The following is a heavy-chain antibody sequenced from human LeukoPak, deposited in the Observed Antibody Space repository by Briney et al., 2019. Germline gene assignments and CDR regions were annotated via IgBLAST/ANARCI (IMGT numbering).Heavy chain of an antibody. CDR1: GYTFTNYG. CDR2: IGAYNGNT. V-gene: IGHV1-18*01. CDR3: ARGRSSGWYLNAFDI. Sequence: ASVKVSCKTSGYTFTNYGISWVRQAPGQGLEWMGWIGAYNGNTNYAQKLQGRVTMTTDTSTSTAYMELRSLRSDDTAVYYCARGRSSGWYLNAFDIWGQGTMVTVSS. D-gene: IGHD6-19*01. J-gene: IGHJ3*02.